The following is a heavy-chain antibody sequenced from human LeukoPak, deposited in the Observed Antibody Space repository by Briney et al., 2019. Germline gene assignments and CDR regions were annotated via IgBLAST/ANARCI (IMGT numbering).Heavy chain of an antibody. CDR3: ASQEGQTKKWQFDY. CDR1: GFTFSSCA. D-gene: IGHD1/OR15-1a*01. Sequence: GGSLRLSCAASGFTFSSCAMTWVRQAPGKGLEWVSVITDSGSGGRTFYADSVEGRFTISRDNSKNTLYLQMNSLRADDTAVYYCASQEGQTKKWQFDYWGQGTLVTVSS. J-gene: IGHJ4*02. V-gene: IGHV3-23*01. CDR2: ITDSGSGGRT.